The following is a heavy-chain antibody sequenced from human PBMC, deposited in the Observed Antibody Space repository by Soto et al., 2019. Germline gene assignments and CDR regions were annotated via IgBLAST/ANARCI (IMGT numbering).Heavy chain of an antibody. CDR1: GYTFTGYY. J-gene: IGHJ6*02. D-gene: IGHD3-22*01. V-gene: IGHV1-2*02. CDR3: ARDIIVDGSYNYPLDV. CDR2: INPNSSGT. Sequence: ASVKVSCKSSGYTFTGYYMHWVRQAPGQGLEWLGWINPNSSGTVYAQKFQGRVTMTRDTSLTTVYMQLNRLTADDTAVYYCARDIIVDGSYNYPLDVWDQGTTVTVPS.